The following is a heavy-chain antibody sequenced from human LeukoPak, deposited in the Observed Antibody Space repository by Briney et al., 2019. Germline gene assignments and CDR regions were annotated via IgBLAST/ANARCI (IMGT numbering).Heavy chain of an antibody. CDR3: ARSTRIAPPLDY. D-gene: IGHD6-6*01. Sequence: PGGSLRLSCAASGFTFSSYAMHWVRQAPDKGLEWVAVISYDGSNKYYADSVKGRFTISRDNSKNTLYLQMNSLRAEDTAVYYCARSTRIAPPLDYWGQGTLVTVSS. V-gene: IGHV3-30*01. CDR2: ISYDGSNK. J-gene: IGHJ4*02. CDR1: GFTFSSYA.